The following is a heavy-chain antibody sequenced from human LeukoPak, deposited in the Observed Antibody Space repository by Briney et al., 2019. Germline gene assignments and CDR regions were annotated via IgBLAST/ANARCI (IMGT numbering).Heavy chain of an antibody. CDR2: INHSGST. CDR1: GGSFSGYY. D-gene: IGHD4-17*01. CDR3: ASLMTTAYYYYGMDV. V-gene: IGHV4-34*01. J-gene: IGHJ6*02. Sequence: SETLSLTCAVYGGSFSGYYWSWIRQPPGKGLEWIGEINHSGSTNYNPSLKSRVTISVDTSKNQFSLKLSSVTAADTAVYYCASLMTTAYYYYGMDVWGQGTTVTVSS.